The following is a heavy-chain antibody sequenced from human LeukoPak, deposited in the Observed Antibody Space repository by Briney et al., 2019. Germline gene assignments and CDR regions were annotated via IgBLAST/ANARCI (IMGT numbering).Heavy chain of an antibody. CDR3: ATATRCGGDCYIFDY. CDR1: GYTLTKLS. J-gene: IGHJ4*02. V-gene: IGHV1-24*01. Sequence: ASVKVSCKVSGYTLTKLSMHWVRQAPGKGLEWMGGFDPEDGETIYAQKFQGRVTMTEDTSTDTAYMELSSLRSEDTAVYYCATATRCGGDCYIFDYWGQGTLVTVSS. CDR2: FDPEDGET. D-gene: IGHD2-21*02.